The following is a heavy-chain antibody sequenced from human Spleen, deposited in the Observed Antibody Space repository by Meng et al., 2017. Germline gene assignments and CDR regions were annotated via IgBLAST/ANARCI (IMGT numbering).Heavy chain of an antibody. CDR1: GGTFSSYG. Sequence: ASVKVSCKASGGTFSSYGFNWVRQAPGQGLEWMAIFNPSDGSTTYAQKFRGRVTMTRDTSTSTVYMELSSLRSDDTAVYYCARDNPAGGSYGMDVWGQGTTVTVSS. J-gene: IGHJ6*02. CDR3: ARDNPAGGSYGMDV. D-gene: IGHD3-16*01. CDR2: FNPSDGST. V-gene: IGHV1-46*01.